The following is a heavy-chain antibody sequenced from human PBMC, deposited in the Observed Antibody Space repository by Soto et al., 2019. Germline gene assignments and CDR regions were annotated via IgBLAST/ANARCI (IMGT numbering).Heavy chain of an antibody. CDR2: IYYSGST. J-gene: IGHJ6*03. V-gene: IGHV4-39*01. CDR3: ARQPTSPHSHDFWSGYDYYYYYMDV. D-gene: IGHD3-3*01. CDR1: GGSISSSSYY. Sequence: ETLSLTCTVSGGSISSSSYYWGWIRQPPGKGLEWIGSIYYSGSTYYNPSLKSRVTISVDTSKNQFSLKLSSVTAADTAVYYCARQPTSPHSHDFWSGYDYYYYYMDVWGKGTTVTVSS.